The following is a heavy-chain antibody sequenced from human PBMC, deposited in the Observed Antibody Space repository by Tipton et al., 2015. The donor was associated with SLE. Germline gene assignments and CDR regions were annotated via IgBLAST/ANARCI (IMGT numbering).Heavy chain of an antibody. Sequence: TLSLTCTVSGGSISSGSYYWSWIRQPAGKGLEWIGHIYNSGSTNYNPSLKSRVTISVDTSKNQFSLKLSSVTAADTAVYYCARRDAFDIWGQGTMVTVSS. V-gene: IGHV4-61*09. CDR3: ARRDAFDI. J-gene: IGHJ3*02. CDR2: IYNSGST. CDR1: GGSISSGSYY.